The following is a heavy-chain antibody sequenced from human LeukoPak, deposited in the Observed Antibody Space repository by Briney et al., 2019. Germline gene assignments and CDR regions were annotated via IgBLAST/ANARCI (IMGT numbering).Heavy chain of an antibody. CDR2: ISSNGDNT. D-gene: IGHD2-21*01. J-gene: IGHJ4*02. CDR1: GFTFSNYV. V-gene: IGHV3-64*01. Sequence: PGGSLRLSCAASGFTFSNYVMHWVRQAPGKGLEYVSAISSNGDNTYYANSVKGRFTISRDNSKNMLYLQMNSLRTEDTAVYYCAKDWEAYCGGDCYSAFDYWGQGTLVTVSS. CDR3: AKDWEAYCGGDCYSAFDY.